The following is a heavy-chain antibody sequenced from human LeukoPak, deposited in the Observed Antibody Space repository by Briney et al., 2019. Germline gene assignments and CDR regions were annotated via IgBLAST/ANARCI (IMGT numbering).Heavy chain of an antibody. CDR2: INSDGSST. CDR3: AKGSRNGYSDTSGYVDY. V-gene: IGHV3-74*01. J-gene: IGHJ4*02. CDR1: GFTFSSYW. D-gene: IGHD3-22*01. Sequence: GGSLRLSCAASGFTFSSYWMHWVRQAPGKGLVWVSRINSDGSSTSYADSVKGRFTISRDNAKNTLYLQMNSLRAEDTAVYFCAKGSRNGYSDTSGYVDYWGQGTLVTVSS.